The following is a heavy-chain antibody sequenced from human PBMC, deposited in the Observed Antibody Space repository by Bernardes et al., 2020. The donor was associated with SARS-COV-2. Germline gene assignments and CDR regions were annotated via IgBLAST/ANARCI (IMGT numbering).Heavy chain of an antibody. CDR2: IYYSGST. J-gene: IGHJ4*02. CDR3: ARGTGTAAVSN. CDR1: GASISSSSYY. D-gene: IGHD6-13*01. Sequence: SETLSLTCTVSGASISSSSYYWGWIRQPTGKGLEWIGSIYYSGSTYYNPSLKSRVTISVDTSKNQFSLKLGSVTAADTAVYYCARGTGTAAVSNWGQGTLVIVSS. V-gene: IGHV4-39*01.